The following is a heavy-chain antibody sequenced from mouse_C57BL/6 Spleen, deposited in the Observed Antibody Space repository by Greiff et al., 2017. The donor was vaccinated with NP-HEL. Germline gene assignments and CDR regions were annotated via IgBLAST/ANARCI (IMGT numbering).Heavy chain of an antibody. J-gene: IGHJ4*01. CDR3: AREEGTVCAMDY. D-gene: IGHD1-1*01. CDR2: IYPGDGDT. CDR1: GYAFSSSW. Sequence: VQLVESGPELVKPGASVKISCKASGYAFSSSWMNWVKQRPGTGLEWIGRIYPGDGDTNYNGKFKGKATLTADKSSRTAYMQLSSLTSEDSAVYFCAREEGTVCAMDYWGQGTSVTVSS. V-gene: IGHV1-82*01.